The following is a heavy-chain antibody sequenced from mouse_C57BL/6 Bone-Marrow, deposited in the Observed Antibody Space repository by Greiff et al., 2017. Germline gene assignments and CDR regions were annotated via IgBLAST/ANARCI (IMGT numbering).Heavy chain of an antibody. D-gene: IGHD1-3*01. J-gene: IGHJ2*01. CDR2: ISSGGSYT. CDR1: GFTFSSYG. V-gene: IGHV5-6*02. Sequence: DVKLVESGGDLVKPGGSLKLSCAASGFTFSSYGMSWVRQTPDKRLEWVATISSGGSYTYYPDSVKGRITISRDNAKNTLYLQMSSLQSEDTAMYYCARQWCTLFDYWGQGTTLTVSS. CDR3: ARQWCTLFDY.